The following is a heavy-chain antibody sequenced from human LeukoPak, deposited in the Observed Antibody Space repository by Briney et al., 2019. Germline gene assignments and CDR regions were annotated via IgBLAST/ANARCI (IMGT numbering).Heavy chain of an antibody. CDR3: ARDYGTRHGSGSGY. CDR1: GFTFSSYG. CDR2: IWYDGSNK. D-gene: IGHD3-10*01. Sequence: GGSLRLSCAASGFTFSSYGMHWVRQAPGKGLEWVAVIWYDGSNKYYADSVKGRFTISRLNAKNSLYLQMNSLRAEDTAVYYCARDYGTRHGSGSGYWGQGTLVTVSS. J-gene: IGHJ4*02. V-gene: IGHV3-33*01.